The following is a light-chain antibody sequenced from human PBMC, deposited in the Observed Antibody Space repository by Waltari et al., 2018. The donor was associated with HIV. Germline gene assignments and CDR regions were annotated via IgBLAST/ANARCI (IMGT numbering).Light chain of an antibody. J-gene: IGLJ2*01. CDR3: CSYEGFNSPII. Sequence: QSALTQPASVSGSPGQSITISCTGSTNNIGSYNYVYWYQQFPGKVPKLLIYDVNQRPSGVSPRFSGSKSANTASLTISGLQTEDEADYYCCSYEGFNSPIIFGGGTRLTVL. CDR1: TNNIGSYNY. V-gene: IGLV2-23*02. CDR2: DVN.